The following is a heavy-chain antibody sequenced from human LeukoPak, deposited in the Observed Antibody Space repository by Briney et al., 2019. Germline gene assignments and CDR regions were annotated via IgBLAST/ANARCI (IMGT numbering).Heavy chain of an antibody. CDR3: ARGASYSGGSWAVAFDY. CDR1: GFTFDDYG. CDR2: INWNGGST. J-gene: IGHJ4*02. V-gene: IGHV3-20*04. Sequence: PGGSLRLSCAASGFTFDDYGMSWVRQAPGKGLEWVSGINWNGGSTGYADSVKGRFTISRDNAKNSLYLQMNSLRAEDTALYYCARGASYSGGSWAVAFDYWGQGTLVTVSS. D-gene: IGHD6-19*01.